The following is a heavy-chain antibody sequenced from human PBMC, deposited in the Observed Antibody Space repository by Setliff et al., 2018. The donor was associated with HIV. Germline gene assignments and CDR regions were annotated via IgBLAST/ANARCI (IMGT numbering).Heavy chain of an antibody. CDR2: IYHSGNT. CDR3: ARQQHSSDLKIWNY. D-gene: IGHD6-13*01. J-gene: IGHJ4*02. V-gene: IGHV4-38-2*01. CDR1: GYSISSGYY. Sequence: SETLSLTCAVSGYSISSGYYWGWIRQPPGKGLEWIGHIYHSGNTYYNPSLKSRVTISVDTSKNQFSLTLTSVTAADTAVYYCARQQHSSDLKIWNYWGQGTLVTVSS.